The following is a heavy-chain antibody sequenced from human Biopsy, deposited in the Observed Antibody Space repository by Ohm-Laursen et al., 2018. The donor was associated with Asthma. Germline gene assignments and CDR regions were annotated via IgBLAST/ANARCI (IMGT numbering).Heavy chain of an antibody. CDR2: ISVYNGNT. J-gene: IGHJ6*02. CDR1: GYTFNSAG. Sequence: AASVKVSCNTSGYTFNSAGITWVRQAPGQGLEWMGWISVYNGNTKVAQKLQDGVTMITDTSTSTAYMELRSLRSDDTAVYFCARAVDYSHYYGIDVWGQGTTVTVS. V-gene: IGHV1-18*01. D-gene: IGHD3-10*01. CDR3: ARAVDYSHYYGIDV.